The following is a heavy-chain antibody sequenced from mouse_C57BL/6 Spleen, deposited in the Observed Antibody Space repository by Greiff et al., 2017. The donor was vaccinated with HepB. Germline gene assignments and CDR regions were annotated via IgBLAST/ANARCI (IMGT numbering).Heavy chain of an antibody. CDR3: ARRVIYYYGSGYFDV. CDR1: GYTFTSYW. CDR2: IYPGSGST. J-gene: IGHJ1*03. D-gene: IGHD1-1*01. V-gene: IGHV1-55*01. Sequence: QVQLQQPGAELVKPGASVKMSCKASGYTFTSYWITWVKQRPGQGLEWIGDIYPGSGSTNYNEKFKSKATLTVDTSSSTAYMQLSSLTSEDSAVYYCARRVIYYYGSGYFDVWGTGTTVTGSS.